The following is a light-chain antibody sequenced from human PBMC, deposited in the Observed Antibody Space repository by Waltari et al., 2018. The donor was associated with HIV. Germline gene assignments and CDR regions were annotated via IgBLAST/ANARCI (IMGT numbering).Light chain of an antibody. CDR2: SAS. V-gene: IGKV1-39*01. CDR1: QHINNY. CDR3: HQSYNNPFT. Sequence: DIQMTQSPSYLSASVGDRVTITCRASQHINNYVSWYQQKPGKAHKLLMYSASSLQSAVPPRFSGSGYGTDFTLTISNLQPDDFGTYYCHQSYNNPFTFGVGTKVDI. J-gene: IGKJ4*01.